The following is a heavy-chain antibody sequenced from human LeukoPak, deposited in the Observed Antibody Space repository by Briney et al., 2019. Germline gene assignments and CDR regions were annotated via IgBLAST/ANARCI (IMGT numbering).Heavy chain of an antibody. CDR2: IISIFGIA. J-gene: IGHJ5*02. CDR3: AGHPLGGYWFDP. Sequence: SVKVSCKASGGTFSSYAISWVRQAPGQGLEWMGRIISIFGIANYAQKFQGRVTITADKSTSTAYMELSSLRSEDTAVYYCAGHPLGGYWFDPWGQGTLVTVSS. V-gene: IGHV1-69*04. CDR1: GGTFSSYA.